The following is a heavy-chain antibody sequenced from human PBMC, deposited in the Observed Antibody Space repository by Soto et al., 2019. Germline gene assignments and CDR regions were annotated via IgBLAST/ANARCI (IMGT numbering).Heavy chain of an antibody. CDR1: GLTFSNYW. CDR2: IKRDGSEK. V-gene: IGHV3-7*01. CDR3: ARGGSSSINYWVY. Sequence: EVQLVESGGGLVQPGGSLRLSCAASGLTFSNYWMTWVRQTPGKGLEWVANIKRDGSEKFYVDSVKGRFTISRDNAKNSLYLQVNSLRAEDTGVYYCARGGSSSINYWVYWGQGTLVSVSS. J-gene: IGHJ4*02. D-gene: IGHD6-13*01.